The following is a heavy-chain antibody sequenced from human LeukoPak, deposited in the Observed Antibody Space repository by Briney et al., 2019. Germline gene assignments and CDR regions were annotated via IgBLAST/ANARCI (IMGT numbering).Heavy chain of an antibody. J-gene: IGHJ4*02. CDR1: GFTFRSHW. D-gene: IGHD5-24*01. CDR3: ARDRREDYTPDY. CDR2: IHQYGGEK. V-gene: IGHV3-7*01. Sequence: PGGSLRLSCEASGFTFRSHWMSWVRQAPGKGLEWVANIHQYGGEKYYVDSVRGRFSISRDNAKNSLYLEMNSLRAEDTAVYYCARDRREDYTPDYWGQGTLVTVSS.